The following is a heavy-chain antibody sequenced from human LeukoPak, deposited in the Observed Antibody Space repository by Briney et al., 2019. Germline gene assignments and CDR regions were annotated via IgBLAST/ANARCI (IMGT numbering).Heavy chain of an antibody. Sequence: GGSLRLSCAASGFTFDDYGMSWVRQAPGKGLEWVSGINWNGGSTGYADSVKGRFTISRDNAKNSLYLQMNSLRAKDTALYHCARDTIDVDTAMVTSSYNWFDPWGQGTLVTVSS. V-gene: IGHV3-20*01. CDR2: INWNGGST. CDR1: GFTFDDYG. CDR3: ARDTIDVDTAMVTSSYNWFDP. D-gene: IGHD5-18*01. J-gene: IGHJ5*02.